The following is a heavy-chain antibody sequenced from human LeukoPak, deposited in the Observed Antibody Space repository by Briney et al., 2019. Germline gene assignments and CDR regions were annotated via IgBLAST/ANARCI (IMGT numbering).Heavy chain of an antibody. CDR3: AKDLWLTYYYDSSGYYPDY. J-gene: IGHJ4*02. D-gene: IGHD3-22*01. CDR1: GFTFSSCA. V-gene: IGHV3-23*01. CDR2: ISGSGGST. Sequence: GGSLRLSCAASGFTFSSCAMSWVRQAPGKGLEWVSAISGSGGSTYYADSVKGRFTISRDNSKNTLYLQMNSLRAEDTAVYYCAKDLWLTYYYDSSGYYPDYWGQGTLVTVSS.